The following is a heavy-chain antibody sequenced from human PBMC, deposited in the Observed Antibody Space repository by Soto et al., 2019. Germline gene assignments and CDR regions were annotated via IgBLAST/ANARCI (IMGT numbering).Heavy chain of an antibody. CDR2: IYYSGST. CDR3: ARYGRARQGRVCDY. V-gene: IGHV4-31*03. Sequence: QVQLQESGPGLVKPSQTLSLTCTVSGGSISSGGYYWSWIRQHPGKGLEWIGYIYYSGSTYYNPSLKSRVNISVDTSKTQFSLKLSSVTAADTAVYYCARYGRARQGRVCDYWGQGTLVTVAS. J-gene: IGHJ4*02. D-gene: IGHD3-10*01. CDR1: GGSISSGGYY.